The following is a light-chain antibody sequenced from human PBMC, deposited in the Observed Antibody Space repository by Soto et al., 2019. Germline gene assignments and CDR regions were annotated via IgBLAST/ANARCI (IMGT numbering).Light chain of an antibody. CDR3: HVWDSVSDR. J-gene: IGLJ2*01. V-gene: IGLV3-21*02. Sequence: SYELTQPPSVSVAPGQTATITCGGYNIGSKSVHWYQQKPGQAPVLVIYADSDRPSGIPERFSGSNSGNTATLTISRVAAGDEADYYCHVWDSVSDRFGGGTQLTVL. CDR1: NIGSKS. CDR2: ADS.